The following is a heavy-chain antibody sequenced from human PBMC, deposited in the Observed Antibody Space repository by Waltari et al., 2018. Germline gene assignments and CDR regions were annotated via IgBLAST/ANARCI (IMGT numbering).Heavy chain of an antibody. CDR3: ARDTPAPRITGATSVDY. CDR2: VYHSGST. J-gene: IGHJ4*02. D-gene: IGHD1-20*01. Sequence: QVQLQESGPGLVKASETLSLTCTVSGGSMRSYYWSWIRQSPGKGLEWIGYVYHSGSTNYNPALKNRVTISVDTSKNEFSLKLSSVTAADTAVYYCARDTPAPRITGATSVDYWGQGTLVTVSS. V-gene: IGHV4-59*12. CDR1: GGSMRSYY.